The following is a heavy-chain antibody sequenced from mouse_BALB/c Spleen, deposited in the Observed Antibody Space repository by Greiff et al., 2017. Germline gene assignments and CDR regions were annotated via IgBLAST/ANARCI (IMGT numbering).Heavy chain of an antibody. V-gene: IGHV1-9*01. Sequence: QVQLQQSGAELMKPGASVKISCKATGYTFSSYWIEWVKQRPGHGLEWIGEIFPGSGSTNYNEKFKGKATFTADTSSNTAYMQLSSLTSEDSAVYYCARQLGLRGFAYWGQGTLVTVSA. CDR3: ARQLGLRGFAY. CDR2: IFPGSGST. D-gene: IGHD3-2*01. J-gene: IGHJ3*01. CDR1: GYTFSSYW.